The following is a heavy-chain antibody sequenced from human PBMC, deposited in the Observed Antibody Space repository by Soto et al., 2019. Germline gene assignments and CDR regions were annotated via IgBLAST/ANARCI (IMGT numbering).Heavy chain of an antibody. Sequence: QVQLVESGGGVVQPGRSLRLSCAASGFTFSTYGMHWVRQAPGKGPEWVAVIWSDGSNKYHADSVKGRFTISRDNSENSLYLQMNSLRVEDTAVYYCARDLRQGRYFDYWGQGTLVTVSS. V-gene: IGHV3-33*01. CDR3: ARDLRQGRYFDY. CDR2: IWSDGSNK. J-gene: IGHJ4*02. CDR1: GFTFSTYG.